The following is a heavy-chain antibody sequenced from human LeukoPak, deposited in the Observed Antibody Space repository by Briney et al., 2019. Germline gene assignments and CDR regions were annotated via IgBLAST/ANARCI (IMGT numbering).Heavy chain of an antibody. CDR2: VTSSGGHM. CDR3: ARVARYGDYIGGSDY. CDR1: GFTFSSYW. J-gene: IGHJ4*02. D-gene: IGHD4-17*01. V-gene: IGHV3-21*05. Sequence: GGSLRLSCAASGFTFSSYWMNWVRQAPGKGLEWVSYVTSSGGHMYYADSAKGRFTISRDNAKNSLDLQMNSLRAEDTAVYYCARVARYGDYIGGSDYWGQGALVTVSS.